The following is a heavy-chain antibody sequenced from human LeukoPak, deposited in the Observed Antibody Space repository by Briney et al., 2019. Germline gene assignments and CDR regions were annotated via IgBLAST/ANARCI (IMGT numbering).Heavy chain of an antibody. J-gene: IGHJ4*02. CDR2: IYTSGST. D-gene: IGHD2-21*02. CDR1: GGSISSYY. CDR3: ARDQAYCGGDCYFDF. V-gene: IGHV4-4*07. Sequence: SETLSLTCTVSGGSISSYYWSWIRQPAGKGLEWIGRIYTSGSTNYNPSLKSRVTISVDKSKNQFSLKLRSVTAADTAVYYCARDQAYCGGDCYFDFWGQGTLVTVSS.